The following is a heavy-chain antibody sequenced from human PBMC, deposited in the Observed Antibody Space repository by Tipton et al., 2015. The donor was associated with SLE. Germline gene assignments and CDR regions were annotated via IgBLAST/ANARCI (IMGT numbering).Heavy chain of an antibody. CDR1: GGSISSSSYY. CDR3: ARGYCSSTSCYTEADWYFDL. V-gene: IGHV4-61*02. D-gene: IGHD2-2*02. CDR2: IYTSGST. Sequence: TLSLTCTVSGGSISSSSYYWSWIRQPAGKGLEWIGRIYTSGSTNYNPSLKSRVTISVDTSKNQFSLKLSSVTAADTAVYYCARGYCSSTSCYTEADWYFDLWGRGTLVTVSS. J-gene: IGHJ2*01.